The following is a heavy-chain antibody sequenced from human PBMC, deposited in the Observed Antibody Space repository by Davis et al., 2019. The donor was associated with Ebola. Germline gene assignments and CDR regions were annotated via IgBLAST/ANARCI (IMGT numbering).Heavy chain of an antibody. J-gene: IGHJ4*02. D-gene: IGHD5-12*01. CDR1: GDRVSINSGG. Sequence: HSQTLSLTCAISGDRVSINSGGWNWIRQSPSRGLEWLGRTYYNSKWYNDYAPSVKSRIIINPDTSKNQFSLQLSSVTPEDTAVYYCARGWLRSGFDSWGQGTLVTVSS. V-gene: IGHV6-1*01. CDR2: TYYNSKWYN. CDR3: ARGWLRSGFDS.